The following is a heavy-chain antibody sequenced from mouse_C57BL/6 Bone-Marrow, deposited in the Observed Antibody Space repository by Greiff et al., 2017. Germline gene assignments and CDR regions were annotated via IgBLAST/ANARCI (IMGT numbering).Heavy chain of an antibody. CDR3: TRDGVAY. CDR1: GFTFSSYA. J-gene: IGHJ3*01. CDR2: ISDGGSYT. Sequence: EVMLVESGGGLVKPGGSLKLSCAASGFTFSSYAMSWVRQTPEKRLEWVATISDGGSYTYYPDNVKGRFTISRDNAKNNQYLQMSRLKSEDTAMYYCTRDGVAYWGQGTLVTVSA. V-gene: IGHV5-4*01.